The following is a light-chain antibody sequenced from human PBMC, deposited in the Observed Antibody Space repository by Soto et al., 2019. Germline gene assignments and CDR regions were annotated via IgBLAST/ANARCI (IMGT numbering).Light chain of an antibody. V-gene: IGKV3D-11*02. CDR1: QSVSSN. CDR3: QQRRSWQVT. J-gene: IGKJ5*01. CDR2: DAS. Sequence: IVMTQSPATLSVSPGERATLSCRASQSVSSNLAWYQQRPGQAPRLLLYDASKRATGIPARFSGSGSGTNFTLTISSLEPEDFAVYYCQQRRSWQVTFGQGTRLEVK.